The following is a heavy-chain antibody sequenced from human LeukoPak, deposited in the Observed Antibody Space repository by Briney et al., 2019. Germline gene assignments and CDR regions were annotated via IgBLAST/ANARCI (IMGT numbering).Heavy chain of an antibody. J-gene: IGHJ3*02. Sequence: PGGSLRLSCAASGFTVSSDYMSWVRQAPGKGLEWVAVISYDGSNQYYADSVKGRFTISRDNSKNTLYLQMNSLRAEDTAVYYCAKDKGGGYGNDGFDIWGRGTMVTVSS. CDR2: ISYDGSNQ. D-gene: IGHD3-16*01. V-gene: IGHV3-30*18. CDR1: GFTVSSDY. CDR3: AKDKGGGYGNDGFDI.